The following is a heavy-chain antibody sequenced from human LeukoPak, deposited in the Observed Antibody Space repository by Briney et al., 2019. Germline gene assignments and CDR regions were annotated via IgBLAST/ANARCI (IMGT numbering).Heavy chain of an antibody. D-gene: IGHD6-25*01. CDR2: IAADGRDK. V-gene: IGHV3-30*04. CDR3: ARDRQRAAAYYFDH. Sequence: GRSLRLSCAASGFIFSNYAMHWGRQAPGKGLEWVAVIAADGRDKHHADSVKGRFTISRDNSKNAVYLEMNSLRAEDTAVYYCARDRQRAAAYYFDHWGQGTLVTVSS. CDR1: GFIFSNYA. J-gene: IGHJ4*02.